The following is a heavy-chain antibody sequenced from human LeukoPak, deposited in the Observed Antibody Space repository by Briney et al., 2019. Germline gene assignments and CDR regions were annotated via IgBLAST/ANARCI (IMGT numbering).Heavy chain of an antibody. CDR3: ARDARSYVEDAFDI. CDR1: GGTFSSYA. J-gene: IGHJ3*02. CDR2: IIPIFGTA. Sequence: SVKVSCKASGGTFSSYAISWVRQAPGQGLEWMGGIIPIFGTANYAQKFQGRVTITADESTSTDYMELSSLRSEDTAVYYCARDARSYVEDAFDIWGQGTMVTVSS. D-gene: IGHD3-16*01. V-gene: IGHV1-69*13.